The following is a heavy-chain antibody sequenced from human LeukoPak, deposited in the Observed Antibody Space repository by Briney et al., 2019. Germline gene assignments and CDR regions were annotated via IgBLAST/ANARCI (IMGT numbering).Heavy chain of an antibody. CDR2: IYYSGST. V-gene: IGHV4-30-4*07. Sequence: SETLSLTCAVSGGSISSGGYSWSWIRQPPGKGLEWIGYIYYSGSTYYNPSLKSRVTISVDTSKNQFSLKLSSVTAADTAVYYCASMKPYLDYWGQGTLVTVSS. CDR1: GGSISSGGYS. D-gene: IGHD3-16*01. CDR3: ASMKPYLDY. J-gene: IGHJ4*02.